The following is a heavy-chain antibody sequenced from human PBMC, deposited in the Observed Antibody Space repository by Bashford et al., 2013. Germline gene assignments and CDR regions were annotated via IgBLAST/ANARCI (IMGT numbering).Heavy chain of an antibody. V-gene: IGHV3-53*01. D-gene: IGHD1-26*01. CDR2: IYSGGST. J-gene: IGHJ3*02. CDR3: ARARNPLSGSYAFDI. Sequence: VRQAPGKGLEWVSVIYSGGSTYYADSVKGRFTISRDNSKNTLYLQMNSLRAEDTAVYYCARARNPLSGSYAFDIWGQGTMVTVSS.